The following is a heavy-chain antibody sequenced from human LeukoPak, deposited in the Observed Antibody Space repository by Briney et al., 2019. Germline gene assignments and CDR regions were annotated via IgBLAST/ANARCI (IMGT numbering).Heavy chain of an antibody. Sequence: GESLKISCKGSGYSFTSYWIGWVRQMPGKGLEWMGIIYPGDSDTRHSPSFQGQVTISADKSISTAYLQWSSLKASDTAMYYCARRPGYCSSTSCYRAFDIWGQGTMVTVSS. V-gene: IGHV5-51*01. J-gene: IGHJ3*02. CDR2: IYPGDSDT. CDR1: GYSFTSYW. D-gene: IGHD2-2*02. CDR3: ARRPGYCSSTSCYRAFDI.